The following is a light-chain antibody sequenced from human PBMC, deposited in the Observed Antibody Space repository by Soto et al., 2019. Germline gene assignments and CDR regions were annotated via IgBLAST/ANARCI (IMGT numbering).Light chain of an antibody. J-gene: IGKJ4*01. CDR3: QQYGGSSFS. Sequence: EVVLTQSPGTVSLSPVEIASLYFMASQSVTSNYLAWYQQKPGQAPRLVMYGVSLRATGIPDRFSGSGSGTDFTLTISRLEPEDFAVYYCQQYGGSSFSFGGGTKVDI. V-gene: IGKV3-20*01. CDR1: QSVTSNY. CDR2: GVS.